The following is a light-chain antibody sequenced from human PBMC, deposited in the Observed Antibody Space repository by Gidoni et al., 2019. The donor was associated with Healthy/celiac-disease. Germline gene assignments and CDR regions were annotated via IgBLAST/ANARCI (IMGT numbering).Light chain of an antibody. CDR1: SSNIGAGYD. V-gene: IGLV1-40*01. CDR3: QSYDSSLSAWV. CDR2: GNS. J-gene: IGLJ3*02. Sequence: SGAPGQRVTISCTGSSSNIGAGYDVHWYQQLPGTAPKLLIYGNSNRPSGVPDRFSGSKSGTSASLAITGLQAEDEADYYCQSYDSSLSAWVFGGGTKLTVL.